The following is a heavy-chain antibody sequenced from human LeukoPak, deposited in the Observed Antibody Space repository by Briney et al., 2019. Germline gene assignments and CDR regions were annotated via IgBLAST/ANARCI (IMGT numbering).Heavy chain of an antibody. J-gene: IGHJ4*02. Sequence: SGTLSLTCAVSGGSISSSNWWSWVRQPPGKGLEWIGEIYHSGSTNYNPSLKSRVTISVDKSKNQFSLKLSSVTAADTAVYYCARDTLEKDRWLLRYFDYWGQGTLVTVSS. CDR1: GGSISSSNW. D-gene: IGHD3-22*01. V-gene: IGHV4-4*02. CDR2: IYHSGST. CDR3: ARDTLEKDRWLLRYFDY.